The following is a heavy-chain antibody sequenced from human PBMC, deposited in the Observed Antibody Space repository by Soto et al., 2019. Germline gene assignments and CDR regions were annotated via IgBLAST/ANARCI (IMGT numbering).Heavy chain of an antibody. J-gene: IGHJ2*01. CDR1: GFTFSSYA. CDR3: AKTPIAYILSAYPGYFDL. CDR2: ISGSGGST. Sequence: EVQLLESGGGLVQPGGSLRLSCAASGFTFSSYAMSWVRQAPGKGLEWVSAISGSGGSTYYADSVKGRCTISRDNSKNTLYLQMNSRRAEDTAVYYCAKTPIAYILSAYPGYFDLWGRGTLVTVSS. V-gene: IGHV3-23*01. D-gene: IGHD3-9*01.